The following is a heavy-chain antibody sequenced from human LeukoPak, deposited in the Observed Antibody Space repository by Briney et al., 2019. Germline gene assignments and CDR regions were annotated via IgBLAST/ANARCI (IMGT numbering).Heavy chain of an antibody. D-gene: IGHD3-22*01. Sequence: GGSLRLSCAASGFTVSSNYMSWVRQAPGKGLEWVSVIYSGGSTYYADSVKGRFTISRDNSKNTLYLQMNSLRAEDTAVYYCARDRHYDSSGYYGAFDIWGQGTMVTVSS. J-gene: IGHJ3*02. CDR2: IYSGGST. CDR3: ARDRHYDSSGYYGAFDI. CDR1: GFTVSSNY. V-gene: IGHV3-53*01.